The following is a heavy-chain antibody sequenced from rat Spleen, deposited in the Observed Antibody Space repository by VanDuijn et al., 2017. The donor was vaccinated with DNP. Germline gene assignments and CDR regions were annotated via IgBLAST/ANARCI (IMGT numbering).Heavy chain of an antibody. Sequence: EVQLVESGGDVVQPGGSLKLSCVASGFIFNDYWMTWIRQAPGKGLEWIATIANSGGGTYYSDSVKGRFTISRDNAKSTLYLQMDSLRSEETATYYCARHRGDYGLSYYFDYWGQGVMVTVSS. V-gene: IGHV5-31*01. CDR3: ARHRGDYGLSYYFDY. J-gene: IGHJ2*01. CDR1: GFIFNDYW. CDR2: IANSGGGT. D-gene: IGHD1-6*01.